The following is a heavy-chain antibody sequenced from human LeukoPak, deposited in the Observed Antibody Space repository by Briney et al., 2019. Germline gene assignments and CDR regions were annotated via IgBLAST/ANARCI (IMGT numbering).Heavy chain of an antibody. V-gene: IGHV3-7*03. CDR2: IRLDGSEK. J-gene: IGHJ6*02. CDR3: ARDRWAVAATGDYYYYGMDV. CDR1: GFPFSTYW. D-gene: IGHD6-19*01. Sequence: GGSLRLSCAASGFPFSTYWMNWVRQAPGKGLEWVANIRLDGSEKNYVDSVKGRFTISRDNAKNSLYLHMNSLTVEDTAIYYCARDRWAVAATGDYYYYGMDVWGQGTTVTVSS.